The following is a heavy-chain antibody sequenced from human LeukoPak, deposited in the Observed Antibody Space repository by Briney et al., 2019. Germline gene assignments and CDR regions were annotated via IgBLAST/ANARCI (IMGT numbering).Heavy chain of an antibody. V-gene: IGHV3-21*01. J-gene: IGHJ4*02. Sequence: GGSLRLSCAASGFTFSSYSMHWVRQAPGKGLEWVSVIDSSSSYIWYADSVKGRFTISRDNAKNSLYLQMNSLRAEDTAVYYCAVGLWFGEYDFDYWGQGTLVTVSS. CDR1: GFTFSSYS. D-gene: IGHD3-10*01. CDR3: AVGLWFGEYDFDY. CDR2: IDSSSSYI.